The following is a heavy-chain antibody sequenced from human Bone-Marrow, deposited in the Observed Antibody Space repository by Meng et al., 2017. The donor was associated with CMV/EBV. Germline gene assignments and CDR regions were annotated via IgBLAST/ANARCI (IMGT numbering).Heavy chain of an antibody. D-gene: IGHD3-16*01. CDR1: GYTFTSYD. CDR3: ARFRGGYYYYGMDV. Sequence: ASVKVSCKASGYTFTSYDINWVRQATGQGLEWMGRMNPDSGNTDYAQKFQGGVAITRNTTVSTAYMELSSLRSEDTAVYYCARFRGGYYYYGMDVWGQGTTVTVSS. J-gene: IGHJ6*02. V-gene: IGHV1-8*03. CDR2: MNPDSGNT.